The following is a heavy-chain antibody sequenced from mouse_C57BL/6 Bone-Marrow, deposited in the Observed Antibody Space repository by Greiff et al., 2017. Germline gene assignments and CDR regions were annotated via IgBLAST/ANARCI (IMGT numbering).Heavy chain of an antibody. CDR3: TGGLRGGYYVDY. Sequence: VQLKESGTVLARPGASVKMSCKTSGYTFTSYWMHWVKQRPGQGLEWIGAIYPGNSDTSYNQKFKGKAKLTAVTSASTAYMERSSLTSEDSAVYYCTGGLRGGYYVDYWGQGTTLTVSS. CDR1: GYTFTSYW. J-gene: IGHJ2*01. CDR2: IYPGNSDT. V-gene: IGHV1-5*01. D-gene: IGHD2-4*01.